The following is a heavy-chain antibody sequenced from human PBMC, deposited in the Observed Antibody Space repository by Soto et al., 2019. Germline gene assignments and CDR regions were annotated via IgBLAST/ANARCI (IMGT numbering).Heavy chain of an antibody. CDR2: INHSGRT. V-gene: IGHV4-34*01. CDR3: ARGPTVVVPAAISAVDYYYYGMDG. J-gene: IGHJ6*01. CDR1: GGSFTKFY. D-gene: IGHD2-2*02. Sequence: PSETLSLTCAVYGGSFTKFYWSWIRQPPGKGLEWIGEINHSGRTNFNPSLKSRVTISVDRSKNQFSLKLSSVTAADTAVYYCARGPTVVVPAAISAVDYYYYGMDGWGQGTTVTVTS.